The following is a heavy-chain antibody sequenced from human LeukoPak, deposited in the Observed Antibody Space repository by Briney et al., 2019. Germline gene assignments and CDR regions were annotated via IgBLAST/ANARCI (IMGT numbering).Heavy chain of an antibody. CDR2: IYPRDGST. CDR1: GYSFTSNY. J-gene: IGHJ4*02. V-gene: IGHV1-46*01. Sequence: GASVTVSCKASGYSFTSNYIHWVRQAPGQGLEWMGMIYPRDGSTSYAQKFQGRVTVTRDTSTSTVHMELSGLRSEDTAVYYCAREHRSSKYFDSWGQGALMIVSS. D-gene: IGHD6-6*01. CDR3: AREHRSSKYFDS.